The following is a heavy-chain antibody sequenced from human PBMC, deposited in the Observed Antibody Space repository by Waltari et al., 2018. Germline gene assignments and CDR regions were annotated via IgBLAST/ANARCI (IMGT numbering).Heavy chain of an antibody. D-gene: IGHD3-10*01. CDR1: GYTFTDYY. Sequence: EVQLVQSGAEVKKPGATVKISCKVSGYTFTDYYMHWVQQAPGKGLEWMGLVDPEEGETIYAEKFQGRVTITADTSTDTAYMERSSLRSEDTAVYYCATGFSYYYGSGRGPHRWGQGTLVNVAS. V-gene: IGHV1-69-2*01. J-gene: IGHJ5*02. CDR2: VDPEEGET. CDR3: ATGFSYYYGSGRGPHR.